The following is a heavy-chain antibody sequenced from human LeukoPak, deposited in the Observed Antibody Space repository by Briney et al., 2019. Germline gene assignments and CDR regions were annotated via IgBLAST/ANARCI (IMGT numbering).Heavy chain of an antibody. J-gene: IGHJ5*02. Sequence: SETLSLTCTVSGDSISSSSYYWGWIRQPPGKGLEWIGSLSYSGSTYYNSSLTSRVTMSLDTSKNQFYLKLSSVTAADTAVYYCARVFIIGWLDPWGLGTLVTVSS. CDR2: LSYSGST. CDR1: GDSISSSSYY. D-gene: IGHD3-10*01. V-gene: IGHV4-39*07. CDR3: ARVFIIGWLDP.